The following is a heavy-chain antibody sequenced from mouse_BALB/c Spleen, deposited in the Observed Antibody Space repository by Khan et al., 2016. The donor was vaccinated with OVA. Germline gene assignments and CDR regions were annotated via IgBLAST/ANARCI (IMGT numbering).Heavy chain of an antibody. Sequence: QIQLVQSGPELKKPGETVKISCKASGYTFTNYGMNWVKQAPGKGLKWMGWINSNTGEATYADDFKGRFACSLETYASTAYLQIKNLKNEDTATXFCVSGGRRAMDYWGQGTSVTVSS. D-gene: IGHD1-3*01. CDR1: GYTFTNYG. CDR3: VSGGRRAMDY. CDR2: INSNTGEA. J-gene: IGHJ4*01. V-gene: IGHV9-3-1*01.